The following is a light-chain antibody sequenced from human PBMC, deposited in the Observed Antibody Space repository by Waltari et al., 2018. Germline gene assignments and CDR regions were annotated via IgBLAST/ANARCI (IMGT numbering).Light chain of an antibody. J-gene: IGKJ4*01. CDR1: EDIKNY. V-gene: IGKV1-33*01. Sequence: DIQMTQSPSSLSASVGDRVTITCQASEDIKNYLNWYQQKPGTAPKLLIYDASNLQTGVPSRFSGGGFGTDFTLTISGLQPEDIATYFCQQYHTLLSFGGGTKVELK. CDR3: QQYHTLLS. CDR2: DAS.